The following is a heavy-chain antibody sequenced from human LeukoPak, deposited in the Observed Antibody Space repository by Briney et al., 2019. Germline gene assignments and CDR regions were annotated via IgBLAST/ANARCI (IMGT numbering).Heavy chain of an antibody. J-gene: IGHJ4*02. CDR2: IYSGGTT. CDR3: ARGPPISSSWTFDY. Sequence: GRSLRLSCAASGFTFDDYAMHWVRQAPGKGLEWVSVIYSGGTTYYADSVKGRFTISRDNSKNSLYLQMNSLRAEDTAVYYCARGPPISSSWTFDYWGQGTLVTVSS. V-gene: IGHV3-53*01. D-gene: IGHD6-13*01. CDR1: GFTFDDYA.